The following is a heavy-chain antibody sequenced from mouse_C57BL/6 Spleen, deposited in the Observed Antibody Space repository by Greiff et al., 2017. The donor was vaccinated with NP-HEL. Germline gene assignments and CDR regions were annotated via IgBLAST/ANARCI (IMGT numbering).Heavy chain of an antibody. Sequence: EVQRVESEGGLVQPGSSMKLSCTASGFTFSDYYMAWVRQVPEKGLEWVANINYDGSSTYYLDSLKSRFIISRDNAKNILYLQMSSLKSEDTATYYCAREVTGKFDYWGQGTTLTVSS. CDR3: AREVTGKFDY. CDR1: GFTFSDYY. V-gene: IGHV5-16*01. D-gene: IGHD4-1*01. J-gene: IGHJ2*01. CDR2: INYDGSST.